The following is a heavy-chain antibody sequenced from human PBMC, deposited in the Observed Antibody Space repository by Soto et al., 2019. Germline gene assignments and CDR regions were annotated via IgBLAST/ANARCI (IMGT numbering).Heavy chain of an antibody. CDR1: GFNLNAYG. J-gene: IGHJ3*01. CDR3: ARVWDGDGRAFDV. D-gene: IGHD1-26*01. CDR2: ISGYGRSA. V-gene: IGHV3-23*01. Sequence: EVQLLESGGGLVQPGGSLRLSCAASGFNLNAYGMTWVRQAPGKGLEWVSGISGYGRSAYYADAVTGRFTIFRDSSKETLNLLMNTLRAEDTAVYYCARVWDGDGRAFDVWGPGTMVTVSS.